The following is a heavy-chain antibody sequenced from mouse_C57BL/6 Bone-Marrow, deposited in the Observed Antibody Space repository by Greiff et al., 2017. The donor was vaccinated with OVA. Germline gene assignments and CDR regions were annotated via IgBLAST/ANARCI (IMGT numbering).Heavy chain of an antibody. J-gene: IGHJ2*01. CDR1: GFTFSSYG. Sequence: EVMLVESGGVLVKPGGSLKLSCAASGFTFSSYGMSWVRQTPDKRLEWVATISSGGSYTYYPDSVKGRFTISRDNAKNTLYLQMSSLKSEDTAMYYCARRRDYFGYWGQGTTLTVSS. V-gene: IGHV5-6*02. CDR3: ARRRDYFGY. CDR2: ISSGGSYT.